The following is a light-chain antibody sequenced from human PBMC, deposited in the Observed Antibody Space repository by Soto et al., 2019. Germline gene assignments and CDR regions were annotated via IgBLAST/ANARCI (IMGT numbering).Light chain of an antibody. Sequence: EIVLTQSPDTLSLYPGERATLSCRASQSVSSSFLAWYQQKPGQAPRLLIYRASSRATGIPDRFTGSGSGTDFTLTISRLEPEDFAVYYCQQYESSPLTFGGGTKVEIK. CDR1: QSVSSSF. CDR3: QQYESSPLT. J-gene: IGKJ4*01. CDR2: RAS. V-gene: IGKV3-20*01.